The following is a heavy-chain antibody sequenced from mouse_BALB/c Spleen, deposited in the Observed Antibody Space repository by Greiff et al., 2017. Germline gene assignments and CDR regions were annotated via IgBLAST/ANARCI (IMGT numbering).Heavy chain of an antibody. D-gene: IGHD3-3*01. Sequence: VHVKQSGAELVKPGASVKLSCTASGFNIKDTYMHWVKQRPEQGLEWIGRIDPANGNTKYDPKFQGKATITADTSSNTAYLQLSSLTSEDTAVYYCAREGGRDNYAMDYWGQGTSVTVSS. CDR3: AREGGRDNYAMDY. CDR2: IDPANGNT. V-gene: IGHV14-3*02. J-gene: IGHJ4*01. CDR1: GFNIKDTY.